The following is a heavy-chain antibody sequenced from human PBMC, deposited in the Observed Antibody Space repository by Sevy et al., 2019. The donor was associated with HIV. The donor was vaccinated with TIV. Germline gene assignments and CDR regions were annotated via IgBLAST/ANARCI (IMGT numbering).Heavy chain of an antibody. V-gene: IGHV3-48*04. Sequence: GGSLRLSCAASGFSFGSYSMNWVRQAPGQGLEWVSYISTRSNTIYYADSVKGRFSISRDNAKNSLYLQMNSLRAEDTAVYYCARDGKVPVPGLYYFDYWGHGTLVTVSS. J-gene: IGHJ4*01. CDR3: ARDGKVPVPGLYYFDY. D-gene: IGHD6-19*01. CDR2: ISTRSNTI. CDR1: GFSFGSYS.